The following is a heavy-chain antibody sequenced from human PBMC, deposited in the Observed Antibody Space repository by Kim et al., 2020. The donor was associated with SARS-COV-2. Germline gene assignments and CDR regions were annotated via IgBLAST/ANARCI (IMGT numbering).Heavy chain of an antibody. CDR1: GFTFSSYE. D-gene: IGHD6-6*01. Sequence: GGSLRLSCAASGFTFSSYEMNWVRQAPGKGLEWVSYISSSGSTIYYADSVKGRFTISRDNAKNSLYLQMNSLRAEDTAVYYCARSRLGFGYYYYYMDVWGKGTTVTVSS. CDR2: ISSSGSTI. CDR3: ARSRLGFGYYYYYMDV. J-gene: IGHJ6*03. V-gene: IGHV3-48*03.